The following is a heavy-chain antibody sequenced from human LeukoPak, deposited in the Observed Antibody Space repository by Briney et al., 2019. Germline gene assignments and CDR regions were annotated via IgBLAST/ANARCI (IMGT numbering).Heavy chain of an antibody. V-gene: IGHV3-64D*06. CDR3: VKDLSDTWSFDF. Sequence: GGSLRLSCAASGFTFRNYALHWVRQAPGKGLEYVSSISPNGDTTAYADSVKGRFTISRDNSKSTLYLQMSSLGPGDTAVYYCVKDLSDTWSFDFWGQGALVTVSS. J-gene: IGHJ4*02. CDR2: ISPNGDTT. CDR1: GFTFRNYA.